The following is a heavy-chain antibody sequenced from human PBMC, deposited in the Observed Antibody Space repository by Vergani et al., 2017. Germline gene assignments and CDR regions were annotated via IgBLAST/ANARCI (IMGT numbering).Heavy chain of an antibody. J-gene: IGHJ2*01. Sequence: QMQLQESGPGLAKASETLSLTCTVSGDSIISRSYYWGWIRQPPGKGLEWIGSIYNSGNGDSSSSLKSRVTISVDTSKNQFSLRLTSVTAADTAVYYCASGKYYSDSTSHFRGRYFDVWGRGTLVTVPS. D-gene: IGHD3-16*01. V-gene: IGHV4-39*01. CDR3: ASGKYYSDSTSHFRGRYFDV. CDR2: IYNSGNG. CDR1: GDSIISRSYY.